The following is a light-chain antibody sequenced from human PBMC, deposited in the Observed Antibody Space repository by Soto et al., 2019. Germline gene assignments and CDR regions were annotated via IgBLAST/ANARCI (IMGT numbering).Light chain of an antibody. CDR2: EDN. J-gene: IGLJ2*01. Sequence: NFMLTQPHSVSESPGKTVTISCTRSSDSIASNYVQWYRQRPGSAPTIVIFEDNQRPSGVPDRFSGSTDGSSNSASLTISGLQTEDEADYYCQSYDANTVVFGGGTKLTVL. CDR1: SDSIASNY. CDR3: QSYDANTVV. V-gene: IGLV6-57*04.